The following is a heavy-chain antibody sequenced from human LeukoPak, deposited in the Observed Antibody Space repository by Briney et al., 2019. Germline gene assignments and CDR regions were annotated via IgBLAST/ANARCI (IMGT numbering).Heavy chain of an antibody. CDR2: IRSKAYGGTT. V-gene: IGHV3-49*04. CDR3: TRDNYGSGRRFYYYYYYMDV. Sequence: GGSRRLSCTASGFTFGDYAMSWVRQAPGKGLEWVGLIRSKAYGGTTEYAASVKGRFTISRDDSKSIAYLQMNSLKTEDAAVYYCTRDNYGSGRRFYYYYYYMDVWGKGTTVTISS. J-gene: IGHJ6*03. D-gene: IGHD3-10*01. CDR1: GFTFGDYA.